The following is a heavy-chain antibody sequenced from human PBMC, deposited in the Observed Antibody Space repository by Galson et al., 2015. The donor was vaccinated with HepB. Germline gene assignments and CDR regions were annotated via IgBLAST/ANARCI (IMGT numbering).Heavy chain of an antibody. CDR1: GFTFSSYA. V-gene: IGHV3-23*01. CDR2: ISGSGGNT. D-gene: IGHD4-17*01. Sequence: SLRLSCAVSGFTFSSYAMNWVRQAPGKGLEWVSVISGSGGNTYYADSVKGRFTISRDNSKSTLYLQVNSLRAEDTAVYYCAKNFGDYFDYWGQGTLVTVSS. CDR3: AKNFGDYFDY. J-gene: IGHJ4*02.